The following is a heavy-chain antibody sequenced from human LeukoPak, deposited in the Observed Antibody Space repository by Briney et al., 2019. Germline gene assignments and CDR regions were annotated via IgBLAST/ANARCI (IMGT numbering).Heavy chain of an antibody. V-gene: IGHV1-18*01. CDR2: ISAYNGNT. D-gene: IGHD3-22*01. CDR3: AREDYYYDSSGPGWFDP. J-gene: IGHJ5*02. CDR1: GYTFTSYG. Sequence: RASVKVSCKASGYTFTSYGISWARQAPGQGLEWMGWISAYNGNTNYAQKLQGRVTMTTDTSTSTAYMELRSLRSDDTAVYYCAREDYYYDSSGPGWFDPWGQGTLVTVSS.